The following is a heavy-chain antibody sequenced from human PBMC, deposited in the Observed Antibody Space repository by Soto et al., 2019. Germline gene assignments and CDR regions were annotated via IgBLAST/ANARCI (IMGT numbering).Heavy chain of an antibody. V-gene: IGHV3-23*01. D-gene: IGHD5-12*01. J-gene: IGHJ4*02. CDR3: AKDPVDGWLRYYFDY. Sequence: GGSLRLSCAASGFTFSSYAMSWVRQAPGKGLEWVSAISGSGGNTYYADSVKGRFTISRDNSKNTLYLQMNSLRAEDTAVYYCAKDPVDGWLRYYFDYWGQGTLVTVSS. CDR2: ISGSGGNT. CDR1: GFTFSSYA.